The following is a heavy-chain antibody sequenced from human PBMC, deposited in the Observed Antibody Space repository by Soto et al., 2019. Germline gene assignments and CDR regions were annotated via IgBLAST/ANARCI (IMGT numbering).Heavy chain of an antibody. V-gene: IGHV3-23*01. Sequence: EVKVLESGGDLVQPGGSLRLSCVASGFTFSEYAMTWVRQAPGKGLDWVSSVSANGDITYYADSVKGRFTISRDNSNNTLLLQMNSLRAEDTALYYCARGDRGGSGSPASYYFSGLDVRGQGTTVIVSS. CDR1: GFTFSEYA. CDR3: ARGDRGGSGSPASYYFSGLDV. D-gene: IGHD3-10*01. CDR2: VSANGDIT. J-gene: IGHJ6*02.